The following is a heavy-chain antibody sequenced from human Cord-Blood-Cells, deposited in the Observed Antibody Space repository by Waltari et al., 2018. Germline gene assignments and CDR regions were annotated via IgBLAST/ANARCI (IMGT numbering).Heavy chain of an antibody. CDR2: IYSGGST. CDR3: ARGGGELLWVRELLYYFDY. D-gene: IGHD3-10*01. Sequence: EVQLVESGGGLVQPGGSLRLFCAASGFTVSSNYMSWVRQAPGKGLEWVSVIYSGGSTYYADSGKGRFTISRDNSKNTLYLPMNSLRAEDPAVYYCARGGGELLWVRELLYYFDYWGQGTLVTVSS. J-gene: IGHJ4*02. CDR1: GFTVSSNY. V-gene: IGHV3-66*01.